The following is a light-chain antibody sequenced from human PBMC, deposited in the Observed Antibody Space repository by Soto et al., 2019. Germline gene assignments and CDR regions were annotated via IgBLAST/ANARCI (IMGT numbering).Light chain of an antibody. CDR2: DVA. CDR3: VSYAGDNIFL. V-gene: IGLV2-14*03. CDR1: SSDVGGSNF. J-gene: IGLJ1*01. Sequence: QSALTQPASVSDSPGQSITISCTGTSSDVGGSNFVSWYQQHPGKPPKLIIYDVANRPSGVSNRFSGSKSGSTASLIISRLQTEDEADYYCVSYAGDNIFLFGTGTKSPS.